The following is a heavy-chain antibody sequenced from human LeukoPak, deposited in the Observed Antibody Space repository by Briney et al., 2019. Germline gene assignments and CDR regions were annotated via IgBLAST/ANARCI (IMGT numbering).Heavy chain of an antibody. D-gene: IGHD5-12*01. CDR2: ISSSSSYI. Sequence: TGGSLRLSCAASGFTFSSYSMNWVRQAPGKGLEWVSSISSSSSYIYYADSVKGRFTISRDNAKNSPYLQMNSLRAEDTAVYYCARQGGDSGYDHYFDYWGQGTLVTVSS. J-gene: IGHJ4*02. V-gene: IGHV3-21*01. CDR1: GFTFSSYS. CDR3: ARQGGDSGYDHYFDY.